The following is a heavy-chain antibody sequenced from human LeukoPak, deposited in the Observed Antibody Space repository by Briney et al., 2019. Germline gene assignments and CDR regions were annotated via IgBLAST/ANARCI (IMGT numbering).Heavy chain of an antibody. Sequence: GGSLRLSCVASGFTFSSYWMHWVRQDPRKGLVWVSRINGDGRNINYADSVRGRFTISRDNAKNSPYLQMNSLRAEDTAVYYCATYSSSNGREFQYWGQGTLVTVSS. CDR1: GFTFSSYW. J-gene: IGHJ1*01. CDR2: INGDGRNI. V-gene: IGHV3-74*01. CDR3: ATYSSSNGREFQY. D-gene: IGHD2-2*01.